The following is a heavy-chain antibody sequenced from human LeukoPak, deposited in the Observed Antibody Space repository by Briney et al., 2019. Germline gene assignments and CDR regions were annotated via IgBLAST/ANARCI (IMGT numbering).Heavy chain of an antibody. Sequence: GRFAISRDHAENSLYLQMDSLRAEDTAVYYCAREGDSSGYYTDYWGQGTLVTVSS. CDR3: AREGDSSGYYTDY. J-gene: IGHJ4*02. D-gene: IGHD3-22*01. V-gene: IGHV3-11*06.